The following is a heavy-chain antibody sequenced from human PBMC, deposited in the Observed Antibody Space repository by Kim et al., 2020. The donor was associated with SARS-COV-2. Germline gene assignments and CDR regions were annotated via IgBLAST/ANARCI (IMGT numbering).Heavy chain of an antibody. D-gene: IGHD1-7*01. Sequence: NYAQKFHDRVTITADESTSTDYMEVSSVRSDDTAVYYCARRETKWDAFDIWGQGTMVTVSS. J-gene: IGHJ3*02. V-gene: IGHV1-69*01. CDR3: ARRETKWDAFDI.